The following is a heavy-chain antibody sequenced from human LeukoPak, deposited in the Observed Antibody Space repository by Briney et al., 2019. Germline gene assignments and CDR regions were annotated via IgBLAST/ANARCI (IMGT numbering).Heavy chain of an antibody. Sequence: GASVKVSCKASGYTFTSYAMNWVRQAPGQGLEWMGWINPNSGGTNYAQKFQGRVTMTRDTSISTAYMELSRLRSDDTAVYYCARAPIAAAGGDPWGQGTLVTVSS. J-gene: IGHJ5*02. CDR2: INPNSGGT. CDR1: GYTFTSYA. V-gene: IGHV1-2*02. CDR3: ARAPIAAAGGDP. D-gene: IGHD6-13*01.